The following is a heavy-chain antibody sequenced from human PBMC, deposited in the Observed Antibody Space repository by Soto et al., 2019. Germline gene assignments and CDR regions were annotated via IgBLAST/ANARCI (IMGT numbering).Heavy chain of an antibody. V-gene: IGHV1-18*01. CDR3: ARAPGVGVVIIPSWFDP. Sequence: QVQLVQSGAEVKKPGASVKVSCKTSGYTFTRNGISWVRQAPGQGLEGMGWSSAYNGDTNYAQKCQGRVIMTTDTSTSTAYMEVRSLRSEDTAVYCCARAPGVGVVIIPSWFDPWGQGTLVTVSS. J-gene: IGHJ5*02. CDR1: GYTFTRNG. D-gene: IGHD3-3*01. CDR2: SSAYNGDT.